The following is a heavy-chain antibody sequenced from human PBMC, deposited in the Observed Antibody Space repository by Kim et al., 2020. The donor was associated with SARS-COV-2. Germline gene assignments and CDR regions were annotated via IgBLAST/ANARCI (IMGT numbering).Heavy chain of an antibody. CDR3: ARGGSSSWYFGWDYAFDI. CDR1: GGSISSGGYY. V-gene: IGHV4-31*03. CDR2: IYYSGST. Sequence: SETLSLTCTVSGGSISSGGYYWSWIRQHPGKGLEWIGYIYYSGSTYYNPSLKSRVTISVDTSKNQFSLKLSSVTAADTAVYYCARGGSSSWYFGWDYAFDIWGQGTMVTVSS. D-gene: IGHD6-13*01. J-gene: IGHJ3*02.